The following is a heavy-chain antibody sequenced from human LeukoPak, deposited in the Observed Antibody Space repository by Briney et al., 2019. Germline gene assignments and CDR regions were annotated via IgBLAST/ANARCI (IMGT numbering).Heavy chain of an antibody. Sequence: GASVKVSRKASGGTFSSYAISWVRQAPGQGLEWMGGIIPIFGTANYAQKFQGRVTITADESTSTAYMELSSLRSEDTAVYYCARESDCSSTSCPNDYWGQGTLVTVSS. J-gene: IGHJ4*02. CDR2: IIPIFGTA. CDR3: ARESDCSSTSCPNDY. CDR1: GGTFSSYA. V-gene: IGHV1-69*13. D-gene: IGHD2-2*01.